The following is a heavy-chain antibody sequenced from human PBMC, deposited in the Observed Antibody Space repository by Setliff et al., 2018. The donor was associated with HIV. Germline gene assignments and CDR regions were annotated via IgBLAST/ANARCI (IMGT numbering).Heavy chain of an antibody. CDR3: ARRRWELLKRGAAFDI. Sequence: ASVKVSCKASGYIFTDYYMHWVRQAPGQELGWMGRINPNSGGTNYAQKFQGRVTMTRDTSISTAYMELSRLRSDDTAVYYCARRRWELLKRGAAFDIWGQGTMVTVS. D-gene: IGHD1-26*01. CDR2: INPNSGGT. V-gene: IGHV1-2*06. J-gene: IGHJ3*02. CDR1: GYIFTDYY.